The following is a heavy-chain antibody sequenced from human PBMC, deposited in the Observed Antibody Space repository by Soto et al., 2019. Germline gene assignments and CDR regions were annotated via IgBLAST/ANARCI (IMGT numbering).Heavy chain of an antibody. D-gene: IGHD6-13*01. J-gene: IGHJ6*02. CDR1: GNSFPSQW. Sequence: PGAALKISWKGSGNSFPSQWIGWVRQMLGKGLEWMGNIYPADSDTRYSTSFHGQVTISADKSIRTAYLQWSSRKASDTGIYYCPRVSHSTASSSAYYGMDIWGQGTTVTVSS. CDR2: IYPADSDT. V-gene: IGHV5-51*01. CDR3: PRVSHSTASSSAYYGMDI.